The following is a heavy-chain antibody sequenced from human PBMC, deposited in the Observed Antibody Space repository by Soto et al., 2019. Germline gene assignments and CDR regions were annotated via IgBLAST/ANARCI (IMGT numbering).Heavy chain of an antibody. CDR3: ARVPPRDGYNFDY. J-gene: IGHJ4*02. D-gene: IGHD5-12*01. CDR2: LSSSTNII. Sequence: QVQLVESGGGLVKPGGSLRLSCAASGFTFSNYYMSWIRQAPGKGLEWVSYLSSSTNIIHYANSVKGRFTISRDNAKNSLYLQMNSLRVEDTAVYYCARVPPRDGYNFDYWGQGTLVTVSS. CDR1: GFTFSNYY. V-gene: IGHV3-11*01.